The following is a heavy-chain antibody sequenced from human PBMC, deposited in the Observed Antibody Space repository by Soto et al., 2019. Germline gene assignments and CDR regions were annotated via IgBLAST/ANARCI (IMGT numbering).Heavy chain of an antibody. CDR3: TRSLDT. CDR2: INPDGSEK. Sequence: GGSLRLSCAASGFSFSTFWMDWVRQAPGKGLEWVAHINPDGSEKHSVDSVKGRFTISRDYAKNSLYLQLSSLTAEDSALYFCTRSLDTWDQETRVAVSS. V-gene: IGHV3-7*01. CDR1: GFSFSTFW. J-gene: IGHJ5*01.